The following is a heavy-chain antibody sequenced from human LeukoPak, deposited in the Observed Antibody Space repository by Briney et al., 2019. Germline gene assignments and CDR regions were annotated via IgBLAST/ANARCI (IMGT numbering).Heavy chain of an antibody. CDR1: GFTFSSFA. CDR3: AKESGQWLVRFAY. D-gene: IGHD6-19*01. Sequence: PGGSLRLSCAASGFTFSSFALNWVRQAPGKGLEWVSTISVSGGSTYYSDSVKGRFTISRDNSKNTLYLQMNSLRAEDTAVYYCAKESGQWLVRFAYWGQGTLVTVSS. J-gene: IGHJ4*02. CDR2: ISVSGGST. V-gene: IGHV3-23*01.